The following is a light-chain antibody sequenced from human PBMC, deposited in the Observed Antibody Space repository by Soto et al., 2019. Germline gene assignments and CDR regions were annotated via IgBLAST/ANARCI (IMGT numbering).Light chain of an antibody. J-gene: IGKJ4*01. CDR2: GAS. CDR1: QSVSSN. V-gene: IGKV3D-15*01. Sequence: EIVMTQSPGTLSVSPGERPTLSCGASQSVSSNLAWYQQKPGQAPRLLIYGASTRATGIPARFSGGGSGTEFILTISSLESEDSAVYYCQQYHNWVTFGGGTKVEIK. CDR3: QQYHNWVT.